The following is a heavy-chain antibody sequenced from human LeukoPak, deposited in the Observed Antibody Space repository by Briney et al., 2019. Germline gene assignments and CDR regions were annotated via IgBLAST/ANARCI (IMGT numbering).Heavy chain of an antibody. CDR1: RFTFSSYG. V-gene: IGHV3-30*19. CDR2: ISYDGTYK. CDR3: ARGGYSAYGNLVSYYHYYMDV. Sequence: GGSLRLSCAASRFTFSSYGMHWVRQAPGRGLEWVAFISYDGTYKYYADSVKGRFTISRDNSKNTLYLLMNSLRAEDTAVYYCARGGYSAYGNLVSYYHYYMDVWGKGTTVTVSS. D-gene: IGHD5-12*01. J-gene: IGHJ6*03.